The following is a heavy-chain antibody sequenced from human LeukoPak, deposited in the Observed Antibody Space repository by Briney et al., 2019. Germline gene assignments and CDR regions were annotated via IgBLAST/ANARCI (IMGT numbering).Heavy chain of an antibody. V-gene: IGHV3-74*01. D-gene: IGHD2-2*01. CDR1: GNYW. J-gene: IGHJ4*02. CDR2: INSDGSWT. CDR3: VSFYETY. Sequence: GGSLRLSCAASGNYWMHWVRKAPGKGLVWVSHINSDGSWTSYADSVKGRFTISKDNAKNTVYLQMNNLRAEDTAVYYCVSFYETYWGRGTLVTVSS.